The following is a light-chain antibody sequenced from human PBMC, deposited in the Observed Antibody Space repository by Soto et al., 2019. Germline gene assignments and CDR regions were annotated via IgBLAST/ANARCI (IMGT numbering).Light chain of an antibody. CDR3: QQYNTWPPAT. Sequence: EIVMTQSPATLSVSPGERATLSCRASQSVSSNLAWYQQKPGQAPRLLIYGASTRATGIPARFSGSGSGTEFTLKTSTLQLEALAVYYGQQYNTWPPATFGQGTKVDIK. CDR2: GAS. CDR1: QSVSSN. J-gene: IGKJ1*01. V-gene: IGKV3-15*01.